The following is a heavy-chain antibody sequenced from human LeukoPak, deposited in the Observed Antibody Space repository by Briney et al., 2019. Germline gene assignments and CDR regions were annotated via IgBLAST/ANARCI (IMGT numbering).Heavy chain of an antibody. CDR3: ARRSSSWKNWFDP. V-gene: IGHV4-59*08. J-gene: IGHJ5*02. Sequence: PSETLSLTCTVSGGSIFSYYWSWIRQPPGKGLEWMGYIYYSGSTNYNPSLKSRVTISVDTSKNQFSLRVSSVTAADTAVYYCARRSSSWKNWFDPWGQGTLVTVSS. D-gene: IGHD6-13*01. CDR2: IYYSGST. CDR1: GGSIFSYY.